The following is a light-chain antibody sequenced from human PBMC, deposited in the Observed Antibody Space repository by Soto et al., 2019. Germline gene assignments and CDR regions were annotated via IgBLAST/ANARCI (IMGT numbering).Light chain of an antibody. V-gene: IGKV3-15*01. CDR3: QHDNTGFSWT. Sequence: EIVMTQSPATLSVSPGETATLSCRARHSVGTNLAWYQQRPGQAPRLLIYGASTRATGVPAKFSGGGSGTEFTLTTTSLQAEDFEVYDGQHDNTGFSWTFGQGTKVEIK. J-gene: IGKJ1*01. CDR2: GAS. CDR1: HSVGTN.